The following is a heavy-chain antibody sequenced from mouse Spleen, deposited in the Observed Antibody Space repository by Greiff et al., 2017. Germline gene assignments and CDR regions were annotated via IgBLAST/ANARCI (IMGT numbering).Heavy chain of an antibody. CDR3: ARERGYSNFFDY. D-gene: IGHD2-5*01. Sequence: VQLKESGPGLVKPSQTVFLTCTVTGISITTGNYRWSWIRQFPGNKLEWIGYIYYSGTITYNPSLTSRTTITRDTPKNQFFLEMNSLTAEDTATYYCARERGYSNFFDYWGQGTTLTVSS. CDR2: IYYSGTI. CDR1: GISITTGNYR. V-gene: IGHV3-5*01. J-gene: IGHJ2*01.